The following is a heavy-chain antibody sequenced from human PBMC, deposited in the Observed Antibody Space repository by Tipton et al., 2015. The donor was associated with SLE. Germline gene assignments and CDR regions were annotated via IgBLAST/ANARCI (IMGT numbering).Heavy chain of an antibody. CDR3: ASLDSDYYDSSGS. CDR1: GGSISSYY. CDR2: IYYSGST. Sequence: TLSLTCTVSGGSISSYYWSWIRQPPGKGLEWIGYIYYSGSTNYNPSLKSRVTISVDTSKNQFSLKLSSVTAADTAVYYCASLDSDYYDSSGSWGQGTLVTVSS. D-gene: IGHD3-22*01. J-gene: IGHJ4*02. V-gene: IGHV4-59*07.